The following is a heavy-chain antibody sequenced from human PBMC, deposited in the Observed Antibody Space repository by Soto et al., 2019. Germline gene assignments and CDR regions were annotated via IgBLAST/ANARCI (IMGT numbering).Heavy chain of an antibody. V-gene: IGHV5-51*01. Sequence: HGESLKISCKGSGYSFTSYWIGWVRQMPGKGLEWMGIVYPGDSDTRYSPSFQGQVTISADKSISTAYLQWSSLKASDTAMYYCARRDYDFWSGYPNTHNWFDPWGQGTLVTVSS. CDR1: GYSFTSYW. J-gene: IGHJ5*02. CDR2: VYPGDSDT. CDR3: ARRDYDFWSGYPNTHNWFDP. D-gene: IGHD3-3*01.